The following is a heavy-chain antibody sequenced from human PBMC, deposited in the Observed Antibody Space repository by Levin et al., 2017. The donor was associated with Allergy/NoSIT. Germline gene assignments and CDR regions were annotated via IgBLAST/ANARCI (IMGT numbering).Heavy chain of an antibody. Sequence: ASVKVSCKASGYTFTRNYIQWLRQAPGQGLEWMGWINPNTGSTHFAQKFQGRVTMTSDTSISTAYMELTRLIADDTAIYYCARGVFRGLGSVESDFWGQGTLVTVSS. CDR1: GYTFTRNY. J-gene: IGHJ4*02. D-gene: IGHD2-15*01. CDR2: INPNTGST. CDR3: ARGVFRGLGSVESDF. V-gene: IGHV1-2*02.